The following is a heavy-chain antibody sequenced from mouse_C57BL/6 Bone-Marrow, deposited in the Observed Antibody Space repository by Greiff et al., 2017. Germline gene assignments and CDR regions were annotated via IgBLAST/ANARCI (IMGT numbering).Heavy chain of an antibody. D-gene: IGHD1-1*01. CDR1: GFTFSSYG. Sequence: EVKVVESGGDLVKPGGSLKLSCAASGFTFSSYGMSWVRQTPDKRLEWVATISSGGSYTYYPDSVKGRFTISRDKAKNTLYLQMSSLKSEDTAMYYCARLTVVVFDYWGQGTTLTVSS. CDR2: ISSGGSYT. V-gene: IGHV5-6*01. CDR3: ARLTVVVFDY. J-gene: IGHJ2*01.